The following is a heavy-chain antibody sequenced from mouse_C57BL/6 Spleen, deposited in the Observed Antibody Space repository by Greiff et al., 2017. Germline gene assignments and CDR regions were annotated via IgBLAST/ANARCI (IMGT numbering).Heavy chain of an antibody. CDR1: GFTFSNYW. J-gene: IGHJ4*01. D-gene: IGHD1-1*01. Sequence: EVQLQESGGGLVQPGGSMKLSCVASGFTFSNYWMNWVRQSPEKGLEWVAQIRLKSDNYATHYAESVKGRFTISRDDSKSSVYLQMNNLRAEDTGIYYCTAHYGSSYDYYAMDYWGQGTSVTVSS. CDR2: IRLKSDNYAT. V-gene: IGHV6-3*01. CDR3: TAHYGSSYDYYAMDY.